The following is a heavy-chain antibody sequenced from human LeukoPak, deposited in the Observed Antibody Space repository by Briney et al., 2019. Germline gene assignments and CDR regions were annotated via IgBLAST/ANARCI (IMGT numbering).Heavy chain of an antibody. CDR1: GYTFTSYG. V-gene: IGHV1-2*02. Sequence: ASVKVSCKASGYTFTSYGISWVRQAPGQGLEWMGWINPNSGGTNYAQKFQGRVTMTRDTSISTAYMELSRLRSDDTAVYYCARFYDFWRGYYRGGGYFDYWGQGTLVTVSS. CDR2: INPNSGGT. CDR3: ARFYDFWRGYYRGGGYFDY. D-gene: IGHD3-3*01. J-gene: IGHJ4*02.